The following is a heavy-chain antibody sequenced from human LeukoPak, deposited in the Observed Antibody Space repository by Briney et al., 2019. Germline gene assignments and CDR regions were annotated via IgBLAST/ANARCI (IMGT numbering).Heavy chain of an antibody. V-gene: IGHV3-21*01. D-gene: IGHD2-2*01. CDR2: ISASSNFI. J-gene: IGHJ4*02. CDR1: GFTFSTHS. CDR3: ARPATGYCSSAGCHWDS. Sequence: GSLRLSCAASGFTFSTHSMYWVRQAPGKGLEWVSSISASSNFIHYAESVRGRSTISRDNAKNSLYLQMNSLGAQDTAVYYCARPATGYCSSAGCHWDSWGQGTLVTVSS.